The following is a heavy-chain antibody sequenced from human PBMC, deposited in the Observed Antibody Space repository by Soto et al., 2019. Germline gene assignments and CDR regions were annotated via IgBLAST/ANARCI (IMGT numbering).Heavy chain of an antibody. J-gene: IGHJ5*02. D-gene: IGHD6-6*01. Sequence: EVQLVESGGGLVQPGGSLKLSCAASGFTFSGSAMHWVRQASGKGLEWVGRIRSKANSYATAYAASVKGRFTISRDDSKNTAYLQMSSLKTAATAVYYCTQQLATWGQGTLVTVSS. V-gene: IGHV3-73*01. CDR3: TQQLAT. CDR2: IRSKANSYAT. CDR1: GFTFSGSA.